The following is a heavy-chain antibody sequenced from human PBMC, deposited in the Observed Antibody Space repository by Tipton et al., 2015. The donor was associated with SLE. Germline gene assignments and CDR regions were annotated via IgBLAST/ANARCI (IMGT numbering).Heavy chain of an antibody. CDR3: ASGTNYYDSSPPILEY. Sequence: LRLSCTVSGGSISSGSHYWSWIRQSAGKGLEWIGRNYTSGSANYNPSLKSRVTISVDTSKNQFSLKLSSVTAADTAVYYCASGTNYYDSSPPILEYWGQGTLVTVSS. CDR2: NYTSGSA. CDR1: GGSISSGSHY. J-gene: IGHJ4*02. V-gene: IGHV4-61*02. D-gene: IGHD3-22*01.